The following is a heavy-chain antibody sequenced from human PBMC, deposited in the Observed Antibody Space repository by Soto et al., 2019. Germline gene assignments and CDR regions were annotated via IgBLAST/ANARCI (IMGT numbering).Heavy chain of an antibody. Sequence: ASVKVSCKASGYTFTSYAMHWVRQAPGQRLEWMGWINAGNGNTKYSQKFQGRVTITRDTSASAAYMELSSLRSEDTAVYYCARVAYSSSSIGYWGQGTLVTVSS. J-gene: IGHJ4*02. CDR2: INAGNGNT. CDR1: GYTFTSYA. V-gene: IGHV1-3*01. D-gene: IGHD6-13*01. CDR3: ARVAYSSSSIGY.